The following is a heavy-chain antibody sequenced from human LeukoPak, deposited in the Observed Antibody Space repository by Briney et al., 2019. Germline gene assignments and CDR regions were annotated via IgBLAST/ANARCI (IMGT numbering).Heavy chain of an antibody. CDR3: ARDPLDY. V-gene: IGHV3-48*01. CDR1: GFTFSTYP. CDR2: ISSSSSTI. Sequence: GGSLRLSCAASGFTFSTYPMNWVRQAPGKGLEWLSYISSSSSTIYYADSVKGRFTISRDNAKNSLYLQMNSLRAEDTAVYYCARDPLDYWGQGTLVTVSS. J-gene: IGHJ4*02.